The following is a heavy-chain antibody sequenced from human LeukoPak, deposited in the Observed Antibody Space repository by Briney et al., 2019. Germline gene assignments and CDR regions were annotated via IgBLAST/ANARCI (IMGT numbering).Heavy chain of an antibody. V-gene: IGHV1-46*01. CDR2: INPSGGST. CDR1: GYTFTSYY. Sequence: ASVKVSCKASGYTFTSYYMHWVRQAPGQGLKWMGIINPSGGSTSYAQRFQGRVTMTMDTSTSPVYMELSSLRSADTAVYYCARGGLFTYYYASSGYYYIGYWGQGTLVTVSS. D-gene: IGHD3-22*01. J-gene: IGHJ4*02. CDR3: ARGGLFTYYYASSGYYYIGY.